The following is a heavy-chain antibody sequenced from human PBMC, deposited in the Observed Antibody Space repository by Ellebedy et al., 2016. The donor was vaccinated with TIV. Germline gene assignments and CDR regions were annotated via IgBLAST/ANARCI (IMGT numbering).Heavy chain of an antibody. J-gene: IGHJ4*02. Sequence: GESLKISCAASGFSVSDWYMDWVRQDPGRGLEWVGRIKNKADSYTTHYAASVKGRFTISRDNSKNSLYLQMDSLNTEDTAVYYCARDNWGSYDYWGQGTLVTVSS. CDR1: GFSVSDWY. V-gene: IGHV3-72*01. CDR3: ARDNWGSYDY. CDR2: IKNKADSYTT. D-gene: IGHD3-16*01.